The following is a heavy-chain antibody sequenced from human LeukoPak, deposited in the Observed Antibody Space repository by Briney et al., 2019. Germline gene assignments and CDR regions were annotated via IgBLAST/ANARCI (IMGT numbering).Heavy chain of an antibody. CDR1: GFTFSSLA. J-gene: IGHJ4*02. CDR2: ISGGGGDT. V-gene: IGHV3-23*01. D-gene: IGHD4-17*01. CDR3: AKRLGHTGFDY. Sequence: GGSLRLSCAASGFTFSSLAMSWVRQAPGKGLEWVSTISGGGGDTYYTDSVKGRFTISRDNSRNTLYLQMNSLRAEDTAVYHCAKRLGHTGFDYWGQGTLVTVSS.